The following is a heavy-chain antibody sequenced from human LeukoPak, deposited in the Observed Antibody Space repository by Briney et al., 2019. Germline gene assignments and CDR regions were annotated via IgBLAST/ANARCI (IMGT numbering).Heavy chain of an antibody. Sequence: SVKVSCKASGGTFSSYAISWVRQAPGQGLEWMGGIIPIFGTANYAQKFQGRVTITADESASTAYMELSSLRSEDTAVYYCARSKTAAGIYYFDYWGQGTQVTVSS. CDR2: IIPIFGTA. CDR1: GGTFSSYA. V-gene: IGHV1-69*13. J-gene: IGHJ4*02. D-gene: IGHD6-13*01. CDR3: ARSKTAAGIYYFDY.